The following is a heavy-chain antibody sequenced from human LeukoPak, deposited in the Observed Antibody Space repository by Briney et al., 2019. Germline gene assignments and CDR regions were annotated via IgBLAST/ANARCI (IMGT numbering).Heavy chain of an antibody. CDR3: ARGFSRFRIVATIINYFDY. D-gene: IGHD5-12*01. Sequence: SETLSLTCTVSGASFSGHYWSWIRQPPGKGLEWIGYIYYSGSTNYNPSLKSRVTISVDTSKNQFSLKLSSVTAADTAVYYCARGFSRFRIVATIINYFDYWGQGTLVTVSS. V-gene: IGHV4-59*11. CDR2: IYYSGST. J-gene: IGHJ4*02. CDR1: GASFSGHY.